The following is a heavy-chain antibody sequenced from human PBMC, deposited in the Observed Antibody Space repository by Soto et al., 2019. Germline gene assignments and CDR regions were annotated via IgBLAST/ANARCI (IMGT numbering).Heavy chain of an antibody. CDR1: GGTFSSYT. CDR3: ARGGGGSIAAAGTDFDY. V-gene: IGHV1-69*02. CDR2: IIPILGIA. J-gene: IGHJ4*02. D-gene: IGHD6-13*01. Sequence: ASVKVSCKASGGTFSSYTIRWLRQASAQGIEWMGRIIPILGIANYAQKFQGRVTITADKSTSTAYMELSSLRSEDTAVYYCARGGGGSIAAAGTDFDYCGQGTLVTVSS.